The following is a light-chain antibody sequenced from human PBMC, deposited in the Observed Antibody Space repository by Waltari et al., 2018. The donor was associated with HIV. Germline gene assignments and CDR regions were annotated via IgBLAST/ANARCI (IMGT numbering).Light chain of an antibody. J-gene: IGKJ4*01. Sequence: EIVLTQSQATLPLSPGERAILSCRASQSLNSHLAWYQQKSGQPPRLLIYGTSIRAAGTPCRFSGSGSGTEFTLTISDVKPDDFAIYYCQQRSSWPSLTFGGGTRVEIK. CDR3: QQRSSWPSLT. CDR2: GTS. CDR1: QSLNSH. V-gene: IGKV3-11*01.